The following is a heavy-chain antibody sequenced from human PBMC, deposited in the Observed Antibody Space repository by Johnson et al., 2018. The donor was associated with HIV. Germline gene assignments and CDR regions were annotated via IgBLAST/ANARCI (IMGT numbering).Heavy chain of an antibody. V-gene: IGHV3-53*01. CDR1: VFTLSSNY. D-gene: IGHD6-19*01. CDR3: ARRGGSGWSAFDI. Sequence: VQLVDSGGGLLQPGGSLRLSCAASVFTLSSNYMSWVRQAPGKGLEWVSVIYSGGSTYYADSVKGRFTISRDNAKNSLYLQMNSLRAEDTALYYCARRGGSGWSAFDIWGQGTIVTVSS. J-gene: IGHJ3*02. CDR2: IYSGGST.